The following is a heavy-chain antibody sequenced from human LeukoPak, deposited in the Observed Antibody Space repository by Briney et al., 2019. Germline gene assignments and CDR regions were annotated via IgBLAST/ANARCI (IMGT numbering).Heavy chain of an antibody. CDR1: GGSISSYY. D-gene: IGHD3-22*01. J-gene: IGHJ4*02. V-gene: IGHV4-59*08. CDR2: IYYSGST. CDR3: GRHGGLLPFDY. Sequence: SETLSPTCTVSGGSISSYYWSWIRQPPGKGLEWIGYIYYSGSTNYNPSHKSRVTISVDTSKNQFSLKLSSVVAADTAVYSFGRHGGLLPFDYWGQGNLVTVSS.